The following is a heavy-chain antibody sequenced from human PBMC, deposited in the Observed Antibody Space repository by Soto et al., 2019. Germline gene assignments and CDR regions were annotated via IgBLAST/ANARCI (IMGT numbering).Heavy chain of an antibody. CDR1: GFTFSSYA. D-gene: IGHD2-2*01. J-gene: IGHJ4*02. Sequence: GGSLRLSCAASGFTFSSYAMSWVRQAPGKGLEWVSAISGSGGSTYYADSVKGRFTISRDNSKNTLYLQMNSLRAEDTAVYYCAKDHDVVVPAAVRSSSSGDYWGQGTLVTVSS. CDR3: AKDHDVVVPAAVRSSSSGDY. CDR2: ISGSGGST. V-gene: IGHV3-23*01.